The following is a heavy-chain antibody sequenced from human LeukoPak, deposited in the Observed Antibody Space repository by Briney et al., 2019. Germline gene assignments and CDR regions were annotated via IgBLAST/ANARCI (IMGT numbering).Heavy chain of an antibody. Sequence: PGGSLRLSCAASGFTFSSYDMHWARQATGKGLEWVSAIGTAGDPYYPGSVKGRFTISRENAKNSLCLQMNSLRAGDTAVYYCARGLRAKTLEPNSPYYYGMDVWGQGTTVTVSS. V-gene: IGHV3-13*05. CDR3: ARGLRAKTLEPNSPYYYGMDV. CDR2: IGTAGDP. D-gene: IGHD1-1*01. J-gene: IGHJ6*02. CDR1: GFTFSSYD.